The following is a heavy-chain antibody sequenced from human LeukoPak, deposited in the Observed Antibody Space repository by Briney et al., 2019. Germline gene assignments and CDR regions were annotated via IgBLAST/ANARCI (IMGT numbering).Heavy chain of an antibody. J-gene: IGHJ4*02. CDR3: ARRRDSGSLQHFDY. Sequence: GGSLRLSCAASGLPFSSFWMSWARQAPGKGLEWVANIKGDGSEKHYVDSVKGRFTLSRDNTKNSLSLQMNSLRAEGTAVYYCARRRDSGSLQHFDYWGQGTLVTVSS. V-gene: IGHV3-7*03. CDR1: GLPFSSFW. D-gene: IGHD1-26*01. CDR2: IKGDGSEK.